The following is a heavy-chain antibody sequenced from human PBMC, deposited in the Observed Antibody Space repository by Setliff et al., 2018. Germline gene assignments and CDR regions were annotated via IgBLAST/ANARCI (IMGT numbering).Heavy chain of an antibody. J-gene: IGHJ4*02. D-gene: IGHD2-2*01. CDR3: SRLVRFCTRTSCQRLSGDEY. CDR2: ISPYTGKT. V-gene: IGHV1-18*01. CDR1: GYSFIDYG. Sequence: ASVKVSCKASGYSFIDYGVSWVRQAPGQGLEWVGWISPYTGKTYLAPKFQDRVTLTADTSTTTAYLQLTNLRSDDTAIYFCSRLVRFCTRTSCQRLSGDEYWGQGALVTVSS.